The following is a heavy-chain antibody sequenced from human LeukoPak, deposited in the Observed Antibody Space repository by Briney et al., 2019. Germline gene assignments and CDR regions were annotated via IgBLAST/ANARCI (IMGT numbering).Heavy chain of an antibody. V-gene: IGHV3-23*01. Sequence: GGSLRLSCAASGFTFSSYAMSWVRQAPGKGLEWVSAISGSGGSTYYADSVKGRFTISRDNSKNTLYLQMDSLRAEDTAVYYCAKGSLWFGELSPSDGMDVWGQGTTVTVSS. CDR3: AKGSLWFGELSPSDGMDV. J-gene: IGHJ6*02. D-gene: IGHD3-10*01. CDR2: ISGSGGST. CDR1: GFTFSSYA.